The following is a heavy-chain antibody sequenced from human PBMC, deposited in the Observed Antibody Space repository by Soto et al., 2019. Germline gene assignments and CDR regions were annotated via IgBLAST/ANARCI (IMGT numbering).Heavy chain of an antibody. CDR1: GFTFSHFE. CDR3: GRGTSLGPTATIVGEH. D-gene: IGHD3-16*02. V-gene: IGHV3-48*03. Sequence: EVQLVESGGGLVQPGGSLRLSCITSGFTFSHFEFNWVRQAPGKGLEWVSYISSRGSSIYYADSVKGRFTISRDDAKSSVFLQMNSRGAEDTAVYYRGRGTSLGPTATIVGEHWGQGTLVTVSS. CDR2: ISSRGSSI. J-gene: IGHJ1*01.